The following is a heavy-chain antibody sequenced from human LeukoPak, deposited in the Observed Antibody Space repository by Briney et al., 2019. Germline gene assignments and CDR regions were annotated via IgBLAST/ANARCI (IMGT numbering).Heavy chain of an antibody. CDR2: IYYGGST. CDR3: ARAHDCSGGSCYSAWFDP. J-gene: IGHJ5*02. D-gene: IGHD2-15*01. CDR1: GGSISSYY. Sequence: PSETLSLTCTVSGGSISSYYWSWIRQPPGKGLEWIGYIYYGGSTNYNPSLKSRVTISVDTSKNQFSLKLSSVTAADTAVYYCARAHDCSGGSCYSAWFDPWGQGTLVTVSS. V-gene: IGHV4-59*01.